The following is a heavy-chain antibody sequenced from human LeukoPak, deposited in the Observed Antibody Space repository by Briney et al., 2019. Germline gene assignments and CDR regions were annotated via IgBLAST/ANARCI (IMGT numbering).Heavy chain of an antibody. V-gene: IGHV3-23*01. J-gene: IGHJ4*02. CDR2: LSGSGGDT. D-gene: IGHD2-8*01. CDR3: AKDRDRYCTSLGCQGFDY. Sequence: GGSLRLSCAASGFTLSSYAMSWVRQAPGKGLEWVSGLSGSGGDTYYADSVKGRFTISRDNSKNTLYLQVNSLRADDTAVYYCAKDRDRYCTSLGCQGFDYWGQGTLVTVSS. CDR1: GFTLSSYA.